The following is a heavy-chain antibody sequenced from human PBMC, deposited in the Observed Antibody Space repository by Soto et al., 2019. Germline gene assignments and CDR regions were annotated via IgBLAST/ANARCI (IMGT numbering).Heavy chain of an antibody. CDR2: VNPDTGGS. V-gene: IGHV1-2*02. CDR1: GSIFNDHY. CDR3: ATTGCAMLYFEH. D-gene: IGHD4-17*01. Sequence: QVQLVQSGAEVKKPGASVKVSCKASGSIFNDHYVHWVRQAPGQDLEWMGWVNPDTGGSNSAQNFRGRVTVTRDTSITTAYLELTGLTSDDTATYYCATTGCAMLYFEHWGQGTLVTVSS. J-gene: IGHJ4*02.